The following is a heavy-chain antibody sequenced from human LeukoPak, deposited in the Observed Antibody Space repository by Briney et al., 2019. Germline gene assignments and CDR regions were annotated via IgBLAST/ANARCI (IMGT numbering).Heavy chain of an antibody. CDR3: AKDKGYFDAFDI. CDR1: GFTFDTSA. Sequence: GGSLRLSCAASGFTFDTSAMHWVRQAPGKGLEWVSLISGDGGSTYYAASVKGRFTISRDNSKNSLCLQINSLRTGDTALYYCAKDKGYFDAFDIWGQGTMVTVSS. D-gene: IGHD3-22*01. J-gene: IGHJ3*02. CDR2: ISGDGGST. V-gene: IGHV3-43*02.